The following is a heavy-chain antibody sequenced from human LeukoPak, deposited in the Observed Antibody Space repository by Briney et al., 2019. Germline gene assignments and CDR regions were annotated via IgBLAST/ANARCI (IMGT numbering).Heavy chain of an antibody. CDR1: GGSFSAYY. CDR3: APRGDIEHSYVYGKWFDP. Sequence: SETLSLTCAVYGGSFSAYYWTWIRQPPGKGLEWIGEINHSGSSNYNSSLRSRVTISVDTSYKQFSLRLSSVTAADTAVYYCAPRGDIEHSYVYGKWFDPWGQGTRVLVSS. D-gene: IGHD5-18*01. CDR2: INHSGSS. J-gene: IGHJ5*02. V-gene: IGHV4-34*01.